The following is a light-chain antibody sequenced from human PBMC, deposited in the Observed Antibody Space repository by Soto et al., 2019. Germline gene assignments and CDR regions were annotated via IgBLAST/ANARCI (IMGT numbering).Light chain of an antibody. V-gene: IGKV3-15*01. J-gene: IGKJ1*01. Sequence: VTTQSPAALSVSQGERATLSCRASQSVSTNLAWYQQRPGQAPRLIISGAYTRATGIPARFSGSGSGTEFTLTISGLQSEDFAVYYCQQRSNWPPTFGQGTKVDI. CDR1: QSVSTN. CDR2: GAY. CDR3: QQRSNWPPT.